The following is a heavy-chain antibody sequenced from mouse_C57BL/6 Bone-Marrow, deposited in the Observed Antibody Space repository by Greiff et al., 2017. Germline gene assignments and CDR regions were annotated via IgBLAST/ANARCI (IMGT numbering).Heavy chain of an antibody. D-gene: IGHD1-1*01. CDR1: GFTFSDYG. CDR3: ARQGIYYYGSSLYAMDY. Sequence: EVKVVESGGGLVQPGGSLKLSCAASGFTFSDYGMAWVRQAPRTGPEWVAFISNLAYSIYYADTVTGRLTISRENAKNTLYLEMSSLRSEDTAMYYCARQGIYYYGSSLYAMDYWGQGTSVTVSS. J-gene: IGHJ4*01. V-gene: IGHV5-15*01. CDR2: ISNLAYSI.